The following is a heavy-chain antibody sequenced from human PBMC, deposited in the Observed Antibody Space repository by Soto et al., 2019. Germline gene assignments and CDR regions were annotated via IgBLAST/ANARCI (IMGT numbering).Heavy chain of an antibody. CDR1: GFTFSVYS. Sequence: EVQLVESGGDLVQRGGSLRLSCVASGFTFSVYSRNWVRQAPGKGLEWFSYITSDTKTIKYADSVKGRFTISRDNAKNGVYLQMNSLRGEDTAVYYCARSVEGHFDYWGQGTVVTVSS. CDR3: ARSVEGHFDY. J-gene: IGHJ4*02. V-gene: IGHV3-48*01. D-gene: IGHD6-19*01. CDR2: ITSDTKTI.